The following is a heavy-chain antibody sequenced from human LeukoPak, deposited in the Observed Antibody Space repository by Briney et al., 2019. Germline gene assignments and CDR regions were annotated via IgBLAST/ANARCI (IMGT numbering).Heavy chain of an antibody. J-gene: IGHJ4*02. CDR3: ARGPRILAAGSYYFDY. CDR1: GFSFKDYY. Sequence: GGSLRLSCAASGFSFKDYYFSWIRQAPGKGLEWVSFINVNGGAMYYADFVKGRFTISRDNAKSSLYLEMNSLRVEDTAVYYCARGPRILAAGSYYFDYWGLGSLVTVSS. V-gene: IGHV3-11*01. CDR2: INVNGGAM. D-gene: IGHD6-13*01.